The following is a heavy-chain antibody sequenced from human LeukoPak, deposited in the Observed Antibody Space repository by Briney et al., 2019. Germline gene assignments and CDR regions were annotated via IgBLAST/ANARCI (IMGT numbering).Heavy chain of an antibody. CDR2: IRYDGSNK. J-gene: IGHJ4*02. V-gene: IGHV3-30*02. CDR3: AKVVRAVAAGGYFDY. Sequence: PGGSLRLSCAASGFTFSSCAMSWVRQAPGKGLEWVSFIRYDGSNKYYADSVKGRFTISRDNSKNTLYLQMNSLRAEDTAVYYCAKVVRAVAAGGYFDYWGQGTLVTVSS. D-gene: IGHD6-19*01. CDR1: GFTFSSCA.